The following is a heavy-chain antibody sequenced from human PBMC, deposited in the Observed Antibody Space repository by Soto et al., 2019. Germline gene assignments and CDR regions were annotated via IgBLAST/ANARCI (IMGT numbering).Heavy chain of an antibody. D-gene: IGHD3-9*01. CDR2: INASNGNT. CDR3: ARREGLVPPYLDYYMDV. J-gene: IGHJ6*03. V-gene: IGHV1-3*01. CDR1: GYTFTSYD. Sequence: GASVQVSCKASGYTFTSYDINWVRQATGQGLEWMGWINASNGNTKYSQKFQGRVTITRDTSASTAYMELSSLRSEDTAVYYCARREGLVPPYLDYYMDVWGKGTTVTVSS.